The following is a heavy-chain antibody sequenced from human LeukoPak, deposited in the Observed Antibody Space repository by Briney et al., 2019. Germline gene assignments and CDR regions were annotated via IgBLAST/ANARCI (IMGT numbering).Heavy chain of an antibody. CDR3: ARLNYYEALDF. Sequence: ASETLSLTCTVSGGSISSYSWGWIRQPPGKGLEWIGTIYFNGKTYYNPSLKSPFTISVNTSKNQFSLSLRSVTAADTALYFCARLNYYEALDFWGQGTMVTVAS. J-gene: IGHJ3*01. CDR2: IYFNGKT. V-gene: IGHV4-39*07. D-gene: IGHD1-26*01. CDR1: GGSISSYS.